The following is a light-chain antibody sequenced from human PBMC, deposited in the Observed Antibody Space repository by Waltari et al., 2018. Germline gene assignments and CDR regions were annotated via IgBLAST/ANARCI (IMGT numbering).Light chain of an antibody. J-gene: IGLJ3*02. CDR3: SSYTSSSTLNWV. Sequence: QSALTQPASVSGSPGQSITISCTGTSSDVGGYNYVSWYQQHPGKAPKLMIYEVSNRPSGVSNRCSGSKADNTASLTISGLQAEDEADDYCSSYTSSSTLNWVFGGGTKLTVL. V-gene: IGLV2-14*01. CDR1: SSDVGGYNY. CDR2: EVS.